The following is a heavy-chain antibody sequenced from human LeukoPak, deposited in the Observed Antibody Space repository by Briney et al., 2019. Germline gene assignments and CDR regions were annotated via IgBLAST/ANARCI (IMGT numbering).Heavy chain of an antibody. CDR1: GGSISSGGYY. Sequence: PSETLSLTCTVSGGSISSGGYYWSWIRQHPGKGLEWIGYIYYSGSTYYNPSLKSRVTISVDTSKDQFSLKLSSVTAADTAVYYCARTQYYDYVWGSYRSPGYFDYWGQGTLVTVSS. CDR3: ARTQYYDYVWGSYRSPGYFDY. V-gene: IGHV4-31*03. J-gene: IGHJ4*02. D-gene: IGHD3-16*02. CDR2: IYYSGST.